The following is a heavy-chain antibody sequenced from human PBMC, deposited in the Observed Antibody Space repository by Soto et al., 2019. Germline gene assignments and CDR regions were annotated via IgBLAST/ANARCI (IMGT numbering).Heavy chain of an antibody. V-gene: IGHV3-23*01. D-gene: IGHD6-13*01. CDR3: AKESSSWPAYFDS. J-gene: IGHJ4*02. CDR1: GFTFSIYA. CDR2: ISGSGRGT. Sequence: LRLSCAASGFTFSIYAMSWVRQAPGKGLEWVSAISGSGRGTFYAASVKGRFTISRDSSKNTLYLQMSGLRAEDTAVYYCAKESSSWPAYFDSWGQGTLVTVSS.